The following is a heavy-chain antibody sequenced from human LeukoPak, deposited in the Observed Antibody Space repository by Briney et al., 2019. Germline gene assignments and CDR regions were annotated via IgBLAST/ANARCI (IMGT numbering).Heavy chain of an antibody. Sequence: PGGSLRLSCAASGFTFSSDDMSWVRQAPGKGLDWISTISGSGYSTSYADSVKDRFTVSRDNSKNTLYLQMNSLRAEDTAVYYCAKDRHPDTAMEYFDYWGQGTLVTVSS. V-gene: IGHV3-23*01. CDR1: GFTFSSDD. D-gene: IGHD5-18*01. CDR2: ISGSGYST. CDR3: AKDRHPDTAMEYFDY. J-gene: IGHJ4*02.